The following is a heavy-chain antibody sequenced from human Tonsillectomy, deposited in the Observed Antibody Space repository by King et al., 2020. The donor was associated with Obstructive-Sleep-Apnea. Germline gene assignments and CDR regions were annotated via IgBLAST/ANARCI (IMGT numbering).Heavy chain of an antibody. V-gene: IGHV3-23*04. J-gene: IGHJ4*02. Sequence: VQLVESGGGLVQPGGSLRLSCAASGFTFTIYAMSWVRQAPGKGLEWVSSIGGSGDSTYYADSVKGRFTISRDNSKNTLFLQMNSLRADDTAVYYCAKDWGDGDFPRPLDYWRQGILVTVSS. CDR3: AKDWGDGDFPRPLDY. CDR1: GFTFTIYA. CDR2: IGGSGDST. D-gene: IGHD4-17*01.